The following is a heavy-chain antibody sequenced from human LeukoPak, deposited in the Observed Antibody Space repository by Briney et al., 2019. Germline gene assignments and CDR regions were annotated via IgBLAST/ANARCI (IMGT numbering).Heavy chain of an antibody. V-gene: IGHV4-61*08. CDR3: ARGPRFDY. Sequence: ASQTLSLTCAVSGGSISSGGYSWSWIRQPPGKGLEWIGYIYYSGSTNYNPSLKSRVTISVDTSKNQFSLKLSSVTAADTAVYYCARGPRFDYWGQGTLVTVSS. CDR1: GGSISSGGYS. CDR2: IYYSGST. J-gene: IGHJ4*02.